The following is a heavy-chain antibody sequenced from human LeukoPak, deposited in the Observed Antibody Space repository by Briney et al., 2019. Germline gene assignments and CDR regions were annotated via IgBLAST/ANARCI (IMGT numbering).Heavy chain of an antibody. Sequence: ASVKVSCKVSGYTLTELSMHWVRQAPGKGLEWMGGFDPEDGETIYAQKFQGRVTMTTDTSTSTAYMELRSLRSDDTAVYYCARVTPPHYYGSGSYKGYYFDYWGQGTLVTVSS. CDR3: ARVTPPHYYGSGSYKGYYFDY. J-gene: IGHJ4*02. D-gene: IGHD3-10*01. CDR1: GYTLTELS. V-gene: IGHV1-24*01. CDR2: FDPEDGET.